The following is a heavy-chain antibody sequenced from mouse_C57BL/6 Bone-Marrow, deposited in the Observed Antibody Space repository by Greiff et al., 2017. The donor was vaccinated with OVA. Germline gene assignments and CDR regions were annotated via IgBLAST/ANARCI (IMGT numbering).Heavy chain of an antibody. CDR3: VSTGTDYAMDY. V-gene: IGHV1-80*01. CDR2: IYPGDGDT. Sequence: VQLQQSGAELVKPGASVKISCKASGYAFSSYWMNWVKQRPGKGLEWIGQIYPGDGDTNYNGKFKGKATLTADKSSSTAYMQLSSLTSEDSAVYFCVSTGTDYAMDYWGQGTSVTVSS. J-gene: IGHJ4*01. D-gene: IGHD4-1*02. CDR1: GYAFSSYW.